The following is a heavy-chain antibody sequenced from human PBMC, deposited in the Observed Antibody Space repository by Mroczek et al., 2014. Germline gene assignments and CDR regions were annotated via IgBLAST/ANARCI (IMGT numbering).Heavy chain of an antibody. CDR2: IYTSGST. D-gene: IGHD5-18*01. V-gene: IGHV4-4*07. CDR3: AREYTAMVFYYYMDV. Sequence: QVQLQQWGPGLVKPSETLSLTCTVSGGSISSYYWSWIRQPAGKGLEWIGRIYTSGSTNYNPSLKSRVTMSVDTSKNQFSLKLSSVTAADTAVYYCAREYTAMVFYYYMDVWGKGTTVTVSS. CDR1: GGSISSYY. J-gene: IGHJ6*03.